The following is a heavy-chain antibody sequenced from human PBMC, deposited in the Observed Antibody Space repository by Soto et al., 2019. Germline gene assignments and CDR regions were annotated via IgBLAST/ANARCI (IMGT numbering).Heavy chain of an antibody. CDR1: GDSVSSNSAA. D-gene: IGHD2-8*01. CDR2: TYYRSKWYN. CDR3: ERFRWRQYRVKLFEI. Sequence: SQTLSLTCAIPGDSVSSNSAAWNWIRQSPSRGLEWLGRTYYRSKWYNDYAVSVKSRITINPDTSKNQFSLQLNSVTPEDTAVNYFERFRWRQYRVKLFEIWGQGKLVTV. J-gene: IGHJ3*02. V-gene: IGHV6-1*01.